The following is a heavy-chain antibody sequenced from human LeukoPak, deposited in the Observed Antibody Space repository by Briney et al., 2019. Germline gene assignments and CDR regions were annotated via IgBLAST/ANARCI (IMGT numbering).Heavy chain of an antibody. CDR1: GGTFSSYA. Sequence: SVKVSCKASGGTFSSYAISWVRQAPGQGLEWMGGIIPIFGTANYAQKFQGRVTMIRDTSISTAYMELSRLRSDDTAVYYCARELGVVITTYFDYWGQGTLVTVSS. CDR2: IIPIFGTA. V-gene: IGHV1-69*05. J-gene: IGHJ4*02. CDR3: ARELGVVITTYFDY. D-gene: IGHD3-22*01.